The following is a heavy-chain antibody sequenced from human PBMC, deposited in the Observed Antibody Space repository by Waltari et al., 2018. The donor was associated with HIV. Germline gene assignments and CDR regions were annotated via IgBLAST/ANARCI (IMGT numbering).Heavy chain of an antibody. CDR1: GFALPTPW. D-gene: IGHD2-15*01. CDR2: INPDGTDT. Sequence: EVQLVESGGGLVQPGGSLSLTCAASGFALPTPWLHWVRPVPGKGLVWVSRINPDGTDTRYADSVKGRFTISRDNAKNTVYLQVNSLRGEDTSVDYCARGKDCGGGTCDGYHYYGLDVWGQGTTVTVSS. V-gene: IGHV3-74*01. J-gene: IGHJ6*02. CDR3: ARGKDCGGGTCDGYHYYGLDV.